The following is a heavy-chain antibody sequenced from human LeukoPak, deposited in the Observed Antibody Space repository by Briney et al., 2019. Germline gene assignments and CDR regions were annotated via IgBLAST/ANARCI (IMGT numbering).Heavy chain of an antibody. D-gene: IGHD2-2*01. Sequence: GGSVKVSCKASGGTFSSYAISWVRQAPGQGLEWMGGIIPIFGTANYAQKFQGRVTITADESTSTAYMELSSLRSEDTAVYYCARVFSRWADIVVVPAAYYYYGMDVWGQGTTVTVSS. CDR1: GGTFSSYA. CDR3: ARVFSRWADIVVVPAAYYYYGMDV. CDR2: IIPIFGTA. V-gene: IGHV1-69*13. J-gene: IGHJ6*02.